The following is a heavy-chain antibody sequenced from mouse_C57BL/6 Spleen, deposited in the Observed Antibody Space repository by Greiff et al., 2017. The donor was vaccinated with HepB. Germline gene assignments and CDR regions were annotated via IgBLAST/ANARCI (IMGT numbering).Heavy chain of an antibody. V-gene: IGHV5-12*01. D-gene: IGHD2-3*01. CDR1: GFTFSDYY. CDR2: ISNGGGST. Sequence: EVHLVESGGGLVQPGGSLKLSCAASGFTFSDYYMYWVRQTPEKRLEWVAYISNGGGSTYYPDTVKGRFTISRDNAKNTLYLQMSRLKSEDTAMYYCARHGYDYGYFDVWGTGTTVTVSS. J-gene: IGHJ1*03. CDR3: ARHGYDYGYFDV.